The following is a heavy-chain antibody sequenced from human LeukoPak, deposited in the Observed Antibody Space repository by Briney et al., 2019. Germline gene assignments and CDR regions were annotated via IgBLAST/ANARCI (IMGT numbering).Heavy chain of an antibody. J-gene: IGHJ4*02. CDR2: ISVSAGST. CDR3: ATGSVRYSASWYSQEGDY. D-gene: IGHD6-13*01. V-gene: IGHV3-23*01. Sequence: GGSLRLSCAASGFTFSSYAMHWVRQAPGKGLEWVSAISVSAGSTYYADSVKGRFTISRDNSKNTLYLQMNSLRAEDTAVYYCATGSVRYSASWYSQEGDYWGQGTLVTVSS. CDR1: GFTFSSYA.